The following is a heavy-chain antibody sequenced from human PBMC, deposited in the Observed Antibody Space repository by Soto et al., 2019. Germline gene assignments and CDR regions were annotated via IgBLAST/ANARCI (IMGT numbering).Heavy chain of an antibody. CDR1: GGSISTSNW. CDR2: VYRTGST. D-gene: IGHD6-13*01. Sequence: QVQLQESGPGLVKPSGTLSLTCAVSGGSISTSNWWSWVRQPPGKGLEWIGEVYRTGSTNYNPSLESRLTISVDKSKNQFSLKLTSVTAAGTAVYYCARARATIAAAAIFDCWGQGTLVTVSS. CDR3: ARARATIAAAAIFDC. V-gene: IGHV4-4*02. J-gene: IGHJ4*02.